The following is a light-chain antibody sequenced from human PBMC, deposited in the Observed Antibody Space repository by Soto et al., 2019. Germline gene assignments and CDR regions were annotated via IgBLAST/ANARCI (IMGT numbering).Light chain of an antibody. J-gene: IGKJ5*01. V-gene: IGKV3-20*01. CDR3: QHYNSYSEA. CDR1: QSVSSSY. Sequence: EIVLTQSPGTLSLSPGERATLSCRASQSVSSSYLAWYQQKPGQAPSPLIYGASTRATGTPARFSGSGSGTEFTLTISSLQPDDFATYYCQHYNSYSEAFGQGTRLEIK. CDR2: GAS.